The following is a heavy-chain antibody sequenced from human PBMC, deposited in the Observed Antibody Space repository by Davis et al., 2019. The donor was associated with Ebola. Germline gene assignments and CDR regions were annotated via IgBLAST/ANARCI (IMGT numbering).Heavy chain of an antibody. CDR3: ARAPLYCSSTSCPLGY. D-gene: IGHD2-2*01. CDR2: ISISGSTI. V-gene: IGHV3-11*01. CDR1: GFTFSAYY. J-gene: IGHJ4*02. Sequence: GGSLTLSCAASGFTFSAYYMSWIRQAPGKGLEWVSYISISGSTIYYADSVKGRFTISRDNAKNSLYLQMNSLRAEDTAVYYCARAPLYCSSTSCPLGYWGQGTLVTVSS.